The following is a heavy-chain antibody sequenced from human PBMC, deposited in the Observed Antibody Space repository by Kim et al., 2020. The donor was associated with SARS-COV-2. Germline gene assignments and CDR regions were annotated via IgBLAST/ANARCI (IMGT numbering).Heavy chain of an antibody. V-gene: IGHV6-1*01. D-gene: IGHD6-19*01. J-gene: IGHJ3*02. CDR3: ARAGIAVAGGAFDI. Sequence: AVSVNSRITHNPDTAKNQFSLQLNSVTPEDTAVYYCARAGIAVAGGAFDIWGQGTMVTVSS.